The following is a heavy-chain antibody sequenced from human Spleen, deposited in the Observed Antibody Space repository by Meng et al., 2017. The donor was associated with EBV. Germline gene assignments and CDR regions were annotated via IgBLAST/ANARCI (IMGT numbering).Heavy chain of an antibody. V-gene: IGHV1-69*06. Sequence: QVRLVQNGAEGKKPGSRRQGSCRASGGTVSDYDVSWVRQAPGQGLECMGGIIPLFGTTDYARKIKGRLTITAEKSTLTAFMELSSLTSQDTAVYYCASSLGGSVAPVWGQGVLVTVSS. J-gene: IGHJ4*02. CDR1: GGTVSDYD. CDR2: IIPLFGTT. D-gene: IGHD3-16*01. CDR3: ASSLGGSVAPV.